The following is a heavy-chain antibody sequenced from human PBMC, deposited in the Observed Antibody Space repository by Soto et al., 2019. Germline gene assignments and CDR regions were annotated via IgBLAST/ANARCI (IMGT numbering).Heavy chain of an antibody. CDR3: ARRSDRGGLDP. CDR2: ISSSSSYI. CDR1: GFTFSSYS. D-gene: IGHD3-10*01. V-gene: IGHV3-21*01. Sequence: EVQLVESGGGLVKPGGSRRLSCAASGFTFSSYSMNWVRQAPGKGLEWVSSISSSSSYIYYADSVKGRFTISRDNAKNSLYLQMNSLRAEDTAVYYCARRSDRGGLDPWGQGTLVTVSS. J-gene: IGHJ5*02.